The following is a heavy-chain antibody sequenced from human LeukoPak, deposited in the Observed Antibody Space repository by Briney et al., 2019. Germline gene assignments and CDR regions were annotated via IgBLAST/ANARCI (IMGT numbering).Heavy chain of an antibody. CDR3: AKGSGSSSLVWFDP. Sequence: SETLSLTCTVSGGSISSYYWSWIRQPPGKGLEWIGYIYYSGSTNYNPSLKSRVTISVDTSKNQFSLKLSSVTAADTAVYYCAKGSGSSSLVWFDPWGQGTLVTVSS. J-gene: IGHJ5*02. CDR2: IYYSGST. D-gene: IGHD6-6*01. V-gene: IGHV4-59*08. CDR1: GGSISSYY.